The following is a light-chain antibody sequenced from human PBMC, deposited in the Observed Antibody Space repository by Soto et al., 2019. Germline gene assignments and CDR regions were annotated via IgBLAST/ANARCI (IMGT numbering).Light chain of an antibody. Sequence: DIQMTQSPSTLSASVGDRVTITCRASQSISSWLAWYQQKPGKAPKLLIYKASSLESGVPSRFSGSGSGTEFTLTINSLQPDDFATYYCQQYNSGGFTFGPGTKVDIK. CDR3: QQYNSGGFT. CDR2: KAS. CDR1: QSISSW. V-gene: IGKV1-5*03. J-gene: IGKJ3*01.